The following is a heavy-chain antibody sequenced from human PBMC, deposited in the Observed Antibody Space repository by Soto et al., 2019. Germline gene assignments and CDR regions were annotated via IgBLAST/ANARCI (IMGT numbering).Heavy chain of an antibody. V-gene: IGHV4-34*01. Sequence: SETLSLTCAFYGLSFSGYYWSWIRQPPGKGLEWIGEINHSGSTNYNPSLKSRVSTSVDTSKNQFSLKLRSVTAADTAVYYCARQGSRAFDIWGQGTMVTVSS. CDR2: INHSGST. D-gene: IGHD2-15*01. CDR1: GLSFSGYY. J-gene: IGHJ3*02. CDR3: ARQGSRAFDI.